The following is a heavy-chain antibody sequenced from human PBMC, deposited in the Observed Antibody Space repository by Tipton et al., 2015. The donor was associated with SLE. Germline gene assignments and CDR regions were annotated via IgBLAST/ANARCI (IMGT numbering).Heavy chain of an antibody. CDR2: IRYDGSNK. D-gene: IGHD6-19*01. J-gene: IGHJ4*02. CDR1: GFTFSSYG. Sequence: GSLRLSCAASGFTFSSYGMHWVRQAPGKGLEWVAFIRYDGSNKYYADSVKGRFTISRDNSKNTLYLQMHSLRAEDTAIYYCARDGVAVPGPYFEYWGQGTLVTVSS. V-gene: IGHV3-30*02. CDR3: ARDGVAVPGPYFEY.